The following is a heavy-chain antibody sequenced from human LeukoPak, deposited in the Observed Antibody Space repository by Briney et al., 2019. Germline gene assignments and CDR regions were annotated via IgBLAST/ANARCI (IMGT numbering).Heavy chain of an antibody. V-gene: IGHV6-1*01. J-gene: IGHJ6*03. CDR2: TYYRSKWYN. Sequence: SQTLSLTCAISGDSVSSNSAVWNWIRQSPSRGLEWLGRTYYRSKWYNDYAVSVKSRITINPDTSKNQFSLQLNSETPEDTAVYYCARVGKRMAAAGDYYFYMDVWGKGTTVTISS. CDR1: GDSVSSNSAV. D-gene: IGHD6-13*01. CDR3: ARVGKRMAAAGDYYFYMDV.